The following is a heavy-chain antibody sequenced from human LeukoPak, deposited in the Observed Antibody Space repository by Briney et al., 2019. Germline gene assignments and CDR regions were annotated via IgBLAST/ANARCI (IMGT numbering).Heavy chain of an antibody. Sequence: SETLSLTCTVSGGSIRSSSSYWGWIRQAPGKGLEWIGSIYYSGSTYYNPSLKSRVTISVDTSKNQFSLKVRSVTAADTAVYYCARHPLNGRYCFDYWGQGTLVTVSS. CDR1: GGSIRSSSSY. J-gene: IGHJ4*02. CDR3: ARHPLNGRYCFDY. V-gene: IGHV4-39*01. D-gene: IGHD1-14*01. CDR2: IYYSGST.